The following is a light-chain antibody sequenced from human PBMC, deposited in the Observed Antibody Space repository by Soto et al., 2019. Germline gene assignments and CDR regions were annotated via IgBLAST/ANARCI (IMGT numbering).Light chain of an antibody. CDR2: AAS. CDR1: QNIDNY. CDR3: QQYNSYPYT. Sequence: DIQLTQSPSSLSASLGDRVTISCRASQNIDNYLHWYQQKSGKAPEALIYAASSLRDGVSSRFSGSGYGTEFTLTISSLQPDDFATYYCQQYNSYPYTFGQGTKLGI. V-gene: IGKV1-16*01. J-gene: IGKJ2*01.